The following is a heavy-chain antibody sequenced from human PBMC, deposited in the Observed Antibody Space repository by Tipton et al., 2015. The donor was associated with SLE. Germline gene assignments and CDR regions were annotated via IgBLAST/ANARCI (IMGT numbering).Heavy chain of an antibody. Sequence: TLSLTCTVSGGSIRSSRHFWGWIRQPPGKGLEWIGVLYYSGNTYYNPSLQGRVTISVDTSQNQFSLKLSSVTAADTAVYYCARTSTAISPFDYWGQGNLATVSS. CDR2: LYYSGNT. D-gene: IGHD2-2*02. CDR3: ARTSTAISPFDY. J-gene: IGHJ4*02. V-gene: IGHV4-31*03. CDR1: GGSIRSSRHF.